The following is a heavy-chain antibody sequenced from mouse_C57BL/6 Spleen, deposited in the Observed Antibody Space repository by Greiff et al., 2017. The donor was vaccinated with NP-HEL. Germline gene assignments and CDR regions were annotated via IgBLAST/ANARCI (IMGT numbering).Heavy chain of an antibody. V-gene: IGHV2-2*01. J-gene: IGHJ4*01. CDR3: DLHYDGYYGYYAMDY. D-gene: IGHD2-3*01. Sequence: VQLQQSGPGLVQPSQSLSITCTVSGFSLTSYGVHWVRQSPGKGLEWLGVIWSGGSTDYNAAFISRLSISKDNSKSQVFFKMNSLQADDTAIYYCDLHYDGYYGYYAMDYWGQGTSVTVSS. CDR2: IWSGGST. CDR1: GFSLTSYG.